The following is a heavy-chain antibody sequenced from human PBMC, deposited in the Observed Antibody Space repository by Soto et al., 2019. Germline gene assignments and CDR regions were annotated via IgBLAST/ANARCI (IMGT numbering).Heavy chain of an antibody. J-gene: IGHJ3*02. CDR2: IWYDGSNK. CDR3: ATETRGANSIYAFDI. D-gene: IGHD3-10*01. CDR1: GVSFNSYG. Sequence: RLSSAASGVSFNSYGMPWARKAPGKGLEWVAVIWYDGSNKYYADSVKGRFTISRDNSKNTLYLQMNSLRAEDTAVYYCATETRGANSIYAFDIWGQGTMVTVSS. V-gene: IGHV3-33*01.